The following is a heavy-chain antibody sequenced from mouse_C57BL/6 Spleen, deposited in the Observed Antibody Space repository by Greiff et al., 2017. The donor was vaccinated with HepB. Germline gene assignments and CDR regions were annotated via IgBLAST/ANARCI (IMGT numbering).Heavy chain of an antibody. Sequence: QVQLQQPGAELVKPGASVKLSCKASGYTFTSYWMQWVKQRPGQGLEWIGEIDPSDRYTNYNQKFKGKATLTVYTTSSTAYMQLSSLTSEDSAVYYCARGGFDSAGYYAMDCWGQGTSGTVSS. V-gene: IGHV1-50*01. CDR2: IDPSDRYT. J-gene: IGHJ4*01. CDR1: GYTFTSYW. CDR3: ARGGFDSAGYYAMDC. D-gene: IGHD3-2*02.